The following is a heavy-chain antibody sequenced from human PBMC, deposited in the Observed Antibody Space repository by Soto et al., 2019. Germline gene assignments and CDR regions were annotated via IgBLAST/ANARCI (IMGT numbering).Heavy chain of an antibody. CDR3: ARDPGSYYGSGSYYNWKDAFDI. D-gene: IGHD3-10*01. CDR2: IYYSGST. Sequence: SETLSLTCTVSGGSISSGDYYWSWIRQPPGKGLEWIGYIYYSGSTYYNPSLKSRVTISVDTSKNQFSLKLSSVTAADTAVYYCARDPGSYYGSGSYYNWKDAFDIWGQGTMVTVSS. CDR1: GGSISSGDYY. J-gene: IGHJ3*02. V-gene: IGHV4-30-4*01.